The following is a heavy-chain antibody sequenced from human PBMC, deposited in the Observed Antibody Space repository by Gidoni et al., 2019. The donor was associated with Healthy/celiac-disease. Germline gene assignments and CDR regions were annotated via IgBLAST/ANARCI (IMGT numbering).Heavy chain of an antibody. J-gene: IGHJ6*03. CDR2: IKSKTDGGTT. D-gene: IGHD6-6*01. V-gene: IGHV3-15*01. CDR1: GLTFSNAW. Sequence: EVQLVESGGGLVKPGGSLRLSGAASGLTFSNAWISWVRQAPGKGLEWFGLIKSKTDGGTTDYAAPVKGRFTISRDDSKNTLYLQMNSLKTEDTAVYYCTTPTVGQLVPRYYYYYYMDVWGKGTTVTVSS. CDR3: TTPTVGQLVPRYYYYYYMDV.